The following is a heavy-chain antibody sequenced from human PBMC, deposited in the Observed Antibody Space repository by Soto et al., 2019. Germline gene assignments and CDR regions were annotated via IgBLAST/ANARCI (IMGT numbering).Heavy chain of an antibody. J-gene: IGHJ4*02. Sequence: SGKVSCKASGGTFSSYAISWVRQAPGQGLEWMGGIIPIFGTANYAQKFQGRVTITADESTSTAYMELSSLRSEDTAVYYCARAFVVTAIQDYFDYWGQGTLVTVSS. D-gene: IGHD2-21*02. V-gene: IGHV1-69*13. CDR1: GGTFSSYA. CDR2: IIPIFGTA. CDR3: ARAFVVTAIQDYFDY.